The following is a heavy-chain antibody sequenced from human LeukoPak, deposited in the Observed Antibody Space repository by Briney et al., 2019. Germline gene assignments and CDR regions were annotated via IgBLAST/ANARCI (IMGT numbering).Heavy chain of an antibody. CDR1: GFTFSSYG. CDR3: AKDRIGGITGTNGI. D-gene: IGHD1-7*01. CDR2: IRYDGNNK. V-gene: IGHV3-30*02. Sequence: PGGSLRLSCAASGFTFSSYGMHWVRQAPGKGLEWVAFIRYDGNNKYYADFVKGRFTISSDNSKNSLYLQMNSLRTEDTALYYCAKDRIGGITGTNGIWGQGTMVTVSS. J-gene: IGHJ3*02.